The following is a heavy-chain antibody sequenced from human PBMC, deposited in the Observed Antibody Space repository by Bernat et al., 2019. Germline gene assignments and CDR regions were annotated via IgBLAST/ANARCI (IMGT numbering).Heavy chain of an antibody. CDR2: IYYSGST. Sequence: QVQLQESGPGLVKPSQTLSLTCTVSGGSISSGGYYWSWIRQHPGKGLEWIGYIYYSGSTYYNPSLKSRVTISVDTSKNQFSLQLNSVTPEDTAVYYCGRQTGTYRFDPWGQGTLVTVSS. V-gene: IGHV4-31*03. CDR3: GRQTGTYRFDP. J-gene: IGHJ5*02. CDR1: GGSISSGGYY. D-gene: IGHD1-7*01.